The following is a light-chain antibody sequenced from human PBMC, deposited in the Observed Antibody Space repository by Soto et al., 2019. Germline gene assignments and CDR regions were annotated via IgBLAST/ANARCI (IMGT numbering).Light chain of an antibody. Sequence: QSALTQPASVSGYPGQSITLSCTGTSRDIGGYDYVSWYQRHPGKAPKLIIYDVNNRPSGVSNRFSGSKSGNTASLTISGLQAEDEADYYCTSYASGSSHVVFGGGTKLTVL. CDR3: TSYASGSSHVV. CDR1: SRDIGGYDY. J-gene: IGLJ2*01. CDR2: DVN. V-gene: IGLV2-14*01.